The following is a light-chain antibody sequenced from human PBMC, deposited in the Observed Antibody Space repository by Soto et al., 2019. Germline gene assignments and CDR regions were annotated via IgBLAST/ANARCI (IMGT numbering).Light chain of an antibody. V-gene: IGKV3-15*01. J-gene: IGKJ1*01. CDR1: QSVNST. Sequence: EIVMTQSPATLALSPGERATLSCRASQSVNSTLAWYQQKPGQAPRLLIYGASTRATDIPARFSGRGSGTEFTLTISSLQPEDFAVYYCQQYNNWPRTFGQGTKVDI. CDR3: QQYNNWPRT. CDR2: GAS.